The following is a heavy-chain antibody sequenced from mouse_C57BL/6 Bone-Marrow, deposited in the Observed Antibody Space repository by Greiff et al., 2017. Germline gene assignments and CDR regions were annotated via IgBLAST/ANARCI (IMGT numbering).Heavy chain of an antibody. J-gene: IGHJ2*01. V-gene: IGHV1-58*01. Sequence: VQLQQSGAELVRPGSSVKMSCKTSGYTFTSYGINWVKQRPGQGLEWIGYLYIGNGYTEYNEQFKGKAILTSDTSSSTAYMQLSSLTSEDSAIYFCAKYYYGSRYYFDYWGQGTTLTVSS. D-gene: IGHD1-1*01. CDR2: LYIGNGYT. CDR1: GYTFTSYG. CDR3: AKYYYGSRYYFDY.